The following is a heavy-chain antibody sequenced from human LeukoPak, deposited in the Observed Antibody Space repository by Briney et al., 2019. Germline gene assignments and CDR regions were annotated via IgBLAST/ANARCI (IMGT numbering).Heavy chain of an antibody. CDR2: LYHGGIT. CDR1: GYSISRDYY. V-gene: IGHV4-38-2*02. Sequence: PSETLSLTCTVSGYSISRDYYWGWIRQSPGKGLEWIGSLYHGGITFYNPSLKGRVTMSADMSKNQFSLKLSSVTAADTAVYYCARGGWLQSAPFDYWGQGTLVTVSS. D-gene: IGHD5-24*01. J-gene: IGHJ4*02. CDR3: ARGGWLQSAPFDY.